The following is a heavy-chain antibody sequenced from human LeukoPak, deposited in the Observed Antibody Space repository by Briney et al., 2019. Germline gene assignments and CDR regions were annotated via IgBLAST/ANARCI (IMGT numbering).Heavy chain of an antibody. D-gene: IGHD2-15*01. CDR1: GYTFTSYD. J-gene: IGHJ6*03. Sequence: ASVKVSCKASGYTFTSYDINWVRQATGQGLEWMGWMNPNSGNTGYAQKFQGRVTMTRNTSISTAYMELSSLRSEDTAVYYCAREVVAATGNNYYYYYYMDVWGKGTTVTISS. V-gene: IGHV1-8*02. CDR3: AREVVAATGNNYYYYYYMDV. CDR2: MNPNSGNT.